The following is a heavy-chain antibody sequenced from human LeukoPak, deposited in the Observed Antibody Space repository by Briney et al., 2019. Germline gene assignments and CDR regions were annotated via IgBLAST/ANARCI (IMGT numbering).Heavy chain of an antibody. Sequence: GASVKVSCKASGYTFTSYYMHWVRQAPGQGLEWMGIINPSGGSTSYAQKFQGRVTMTRDTSTSTVYMELSSLRSEDTAVYYCARVPREVVPAAIRGYYYYYMDVWGKGTTVTVSS. J-gene: IGHJ6*03. CDR2: INPSGGST. CDR1: GYTFTSYY. D-gene: IGHD2-2*01. CDR3: ARVPREVVPAAIRGYYYYYMDV. V-gene: IGHV1-46*01.